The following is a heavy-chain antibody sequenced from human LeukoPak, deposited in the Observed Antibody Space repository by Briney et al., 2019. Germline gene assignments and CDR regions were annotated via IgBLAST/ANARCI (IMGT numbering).Heavy chain of an antibody. D-gene: IGHD1-26*01. CDR3: ARDNSGSYNY. V-gene: IGHV3-30*02. CDR1: GFTFSSYG. CDR2: IRYDGGNK. J-gene: IGHJ4*02. Sequence: GGSLRLSCAASGFTFSSYGMHWVRQAPGKGLEWVAFIRYDGGNKYYADSVKGRFTISRDNSKNTLYLQMNSLRAEDTAVYYCARDNSGSYNYWGQGTLVTVSS.